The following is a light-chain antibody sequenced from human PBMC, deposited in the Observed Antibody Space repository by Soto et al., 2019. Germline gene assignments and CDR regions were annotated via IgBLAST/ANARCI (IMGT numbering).Light chain of an antibody. CDR1: QSVNSN. Sequence: ELVMTQSPATLSVSQGERATLSCRASQSVNSNYLAWYQQKPGQAPRLLIYGISKRATDIPDRFSGSGSGTEFTLTISSLQPEDFATYYCQQHGQWPITFGQGTLLEIK. J-gene: IGKJ5*01. CDR3: QQHGQWPIT. CDR2: GIS. V-gene: IGKV3D-15*01.